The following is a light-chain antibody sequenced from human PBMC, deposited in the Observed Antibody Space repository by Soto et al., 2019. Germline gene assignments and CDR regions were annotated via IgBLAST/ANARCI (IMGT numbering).Light chain of an antibody. Sequence: QSVLTQPPSVSGAPGQRVTISCTGSSSNIGAGCDVHWYQQLPGTAPKLLIYGNSNRPSGVPDRFSGSKSGTSASLAITGLQAEDEADYYCQSYDSSLSFYVFGTGTKVTVL. J-gene: IGLJ1*01. CDR2: GNS. CDR3: QSYDSSLSFYV. CDR1: SSNIGAGCD. V-gene: IGLV1-40*01.